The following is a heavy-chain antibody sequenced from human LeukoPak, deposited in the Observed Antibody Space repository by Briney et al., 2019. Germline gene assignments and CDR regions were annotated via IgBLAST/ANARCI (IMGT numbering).Heavy chain of an antibody. J-gene: IGHJ4*02. V-gene: IGHV3-23*01. D-gene: IGHD6-13*01. Sequence: GGSLRLPCAASGYTYSSYAMSWARQAPGKGLEWVSAISGSGGRTYYVHPVKGRFTIPRDNSKNTLYLQMNSLRAEDTAVYYCAKDPEGLIAAAGKTDFWGQGTLVTVSS. CDR2: ISGSGGRT. CDR3: AKDPEGLIAAAGKTDF. CDR1: GYTYSSYA.